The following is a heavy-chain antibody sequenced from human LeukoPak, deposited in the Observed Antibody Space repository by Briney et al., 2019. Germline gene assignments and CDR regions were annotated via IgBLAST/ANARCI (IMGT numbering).Heavy chain of an antibody. V-gene: IGHV3-23*01. Sequence: GGSLNLSFPASGLPFRAYGMSWVRQAPGKGLEWVSSISGGGDTTYYADSARGRFTISRDNSKNTMYLQMNSLRAEDTAVYYCAILGPLDYWGQGTLVAVSS. CDR1: GLPFRAYG. CDR3: AILGPLDY. J-gene: IGHJ4*02. CDR2: ISGGGDTT.